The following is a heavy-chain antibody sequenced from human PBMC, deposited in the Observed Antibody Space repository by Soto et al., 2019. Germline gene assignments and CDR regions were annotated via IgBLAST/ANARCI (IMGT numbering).Heavy chain of an antibody. CDR3: ARDFTGWAAADMPYYFDS. CDR1: GGTFTSYT. D-gene: IGHD2-2*01. CDR2: IIRILGIA. J-gene: IGHJ4*02. V-gene: IGHV1-69*08. Sequence: QVLLVQSGAEVKRPGSSVKVSCKASGGTFTSYTLSWVRQVPGQGPEWMGRIIRILGIASYAQKFQGRVTITADKSTSTAYMDLTALRSEDTAVYYCARDFTGWAAADMPYYFDSWGQGTLVVVSS.